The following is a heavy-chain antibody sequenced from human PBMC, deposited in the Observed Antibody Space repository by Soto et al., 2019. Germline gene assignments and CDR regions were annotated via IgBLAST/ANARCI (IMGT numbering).Heavy chain of an antibody. J-gene: IGHJ4*02. D-gene: IGHD3-22*01. CDR1: GYSFTSYW. CDR2: IDPSDSYT. CDR3: ATQKYYYDSRPSDW. V-gene: IGHV5-10-1*01. Sequence: PGESLKISCKGSGYSFTSYWISWVRQMPGKGLEWMGRIDPSDSYTNYSPPFQGRVTISADKSISTAYLQWSSLKASDTAMYYCATQKYYYDSRPSDWWGQGTLVTVSS.